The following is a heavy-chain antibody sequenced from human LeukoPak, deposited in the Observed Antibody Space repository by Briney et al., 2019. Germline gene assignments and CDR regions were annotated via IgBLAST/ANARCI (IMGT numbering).Heavy chain of an antibody. J-gene: IGHJ3*02. CDR3: ARVPMTHDAFDI. CDR1: GFTSSSYI. Sequence: GGSLRLSCAASGFTSSSYIMNWVRQAPGKGLEWVSSISSSSSYIYYADSVKGRFTISRDNAKNSLYLQMNSLRAEDTAVYYCARVPMTHDAFDIWGQGTMVTVSS. V-gene: IGHV3-21*01. CDR2: ISSSSSYI.